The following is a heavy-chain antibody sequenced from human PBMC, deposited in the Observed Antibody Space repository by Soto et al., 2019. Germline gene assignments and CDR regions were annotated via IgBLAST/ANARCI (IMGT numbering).Heavy chain of an antibody. CDR3: ARGPDCSDGSCFSYSQFFDY. CDR1: GYTFTNYG. CDR2: ISSYNGKT. Sequence: ASVKVSCKASGYTFTNYGINWVRQAPGQGLERMGWISSYNGKTNYAQKIQGRVTMTADTSTSTAYMELKDLGSDDTAVYYCARGPDCSDGSCFSYSQFFDYWGQGSLVTVSS. D-gene: IGHD2-15*01. V-gene: IGHV1-18*01. J-gene: IGHJ4*02.